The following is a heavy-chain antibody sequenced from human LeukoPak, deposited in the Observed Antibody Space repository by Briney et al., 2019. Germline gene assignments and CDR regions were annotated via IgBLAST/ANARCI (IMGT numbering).Heavy chain of an antibody. CDR1: LYTFTGYY. CDR2: INPNSGGT. D-gene: IGHD2-2*01. CDR3: ARLVPAAIAFDP. Sequence: ASVKVSCKASLYTFTGYYMHWVRQAPGQGLEWMGWINPNSGGTNYAQKFQGRVTMTRDTSISTAYMELSRLRSDDTAVYYCARLVPAAIAFDPWGQGTLVTVS. V-gene: IGHV1-2*02. J-gene: IGHJ5*02.